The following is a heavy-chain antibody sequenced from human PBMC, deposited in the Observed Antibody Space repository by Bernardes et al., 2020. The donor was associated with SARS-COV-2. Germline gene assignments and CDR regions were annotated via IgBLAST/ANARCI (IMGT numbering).Heavy chain of an antibody. D-gene: IGHD6-19*01. CDR1: GYTFTGYY. J-gene: IGHJ6*02. CDR3: AREKAGYSSGWSGLDV. Sequence: SVKVACKTSGYTFTGYYMHWVRQAPGQGLEWMGWVNPNSGATNYAQKFQGRVTMTRDTSMSTAYMDLSRLTSDDTAVYYCAREKAGYSSGWSGLDVWGQGTTVTVSS. V-gene: IGHV1-2*02. CDR2: VNPNSGAT.